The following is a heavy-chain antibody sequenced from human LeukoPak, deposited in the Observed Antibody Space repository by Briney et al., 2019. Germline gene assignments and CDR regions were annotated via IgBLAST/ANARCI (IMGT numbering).Heavy chain of an antibody. J-gene: IGHJ6*02. CDR3: ARHVSGSYYYYYYGMAV. D-gene: IGHD1-26*01. CDR2: INHSGST. Sequence: PSETLSLTCAVYGGSFSGYYWSWIRQPPGKGLEWIGEINHSGSTNYNPSLKSRVTISVDTSKNQFSLKLSSVTAADTAVYYCARHVSGSYYYYYYGMAVWGQGTTVTVSS. CDR1: GGSFSGYY. V-gene: IGHV4-34*01.